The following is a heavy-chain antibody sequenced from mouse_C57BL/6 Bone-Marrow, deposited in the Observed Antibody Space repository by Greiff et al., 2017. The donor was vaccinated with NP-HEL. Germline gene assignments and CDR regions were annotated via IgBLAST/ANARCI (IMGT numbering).Heavy chain of an antibody. Sequence: EVQGVESGGGLVQPGGSLKLSCAASGFTFSDYYMYWVRQTPEKRLEWVAYISNGGGSTYYPDTVKGRFTISRDNAKNTLYLQMRRLKSEDTAMYYCARHDGSFDYWGQGTTLTVSS. CDR3: ARHDGSFDY. V-gene: IGHV5-12*01. CDR1: GFTFSDYY. J-gene: IGHJ2*01. D-gene: IGHD2-3*01. CDR2: ISNGGGST.